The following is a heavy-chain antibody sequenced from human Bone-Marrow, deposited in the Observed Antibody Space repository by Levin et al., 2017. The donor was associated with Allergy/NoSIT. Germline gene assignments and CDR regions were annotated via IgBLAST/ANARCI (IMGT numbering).Heavy chain of an antibody. D-gene: IGHD1-1*01. V-gene: IGHV3-23*01. J-gene: IGHJ4*02. CDR3: AKGTTTGTTRSDY. CDR2: IVPGGRT. CDR1: GFTFSSYA. Sequence: GGSLRLFCAASGFTFSSYAMSWVRQAPGKGLEWLSSIVPGGRTYYADSVKGRFTISRDDSKSTLYLQMNSLRADDTATYYCAKGTTTGTTRSDYWGQGALVTVSS.